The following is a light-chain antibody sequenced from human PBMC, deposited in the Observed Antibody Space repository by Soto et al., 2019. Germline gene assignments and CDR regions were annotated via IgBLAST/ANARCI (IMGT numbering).Light chain of an antibody. V-gene: IGLV2-14*01. CDR1: SSDVGTYNY. CDR2: EVS. J-gene: IGLJ1*01. Sequence: QSVLTQPASVSGSPGQSITISCTGTSSDVGTYNYVSWYQHHPGKAPKLIIYEVSNRPSGVSNRFSGSKSGSTASLTISRLQAEDEADYHCTSYTRDTDLVFGTGTKVTVL. CDR3: TSYTRDTDLV.